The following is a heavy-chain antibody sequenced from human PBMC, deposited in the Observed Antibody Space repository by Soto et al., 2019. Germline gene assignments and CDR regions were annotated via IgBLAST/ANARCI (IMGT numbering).Heavy chain of an antibody. CDR3: ARDKERQRLGGNYYYDTDV. Sequence: QVQLVQSGAEVKKPGSSVKVSCKASGGSFNTYAISWVRQAPGQGLEWMGGIIPIFRTPDYAQKFQGRVTIIADESTSTAYMELSGLRSDDTSVYYCARDKERQRLGGNYYYDTDVWGQGTTVTVSS. V-gene: IGHV1-69*12. D-gene: IGHD5-12*01. J-gene: IGHJ6*02. CDR1: GGSFNTYA. CDR2: IIPIFRTP.